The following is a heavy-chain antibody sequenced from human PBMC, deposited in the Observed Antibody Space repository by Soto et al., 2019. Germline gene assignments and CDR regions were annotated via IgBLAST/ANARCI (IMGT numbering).Heavy chain of an antibody. CDR1: GFRFNEYE. J-gene: IGHJ4*02. CDR2: INSGGSLI. D-gene: IGHD3-10*01. V-gene: IGHV3-48*03. Sequence: EVQLVESGGGLVQPGGSLRLSCVGSGFRFNEYEITWVRQAPGKGLEWISYINSGGSLIYYAASVKGRFTISRDNYKDSVYLHMNSLRADHTALYYCARETSYGQSATIVGEFWGQGTLVTVSS. CDR3: ARETSYGQSATIVGEF.